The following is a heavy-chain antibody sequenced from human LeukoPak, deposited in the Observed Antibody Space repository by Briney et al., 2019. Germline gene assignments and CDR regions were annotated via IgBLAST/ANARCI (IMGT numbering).Heavy chain of an antibody. D-gene: IGHD6-6*01. V-gene: IGHV4-4*07. CDR1: GGSISSYY. CDR3: ARDRGKGSSSSYWYFDL. CDR2: IYTSGST. J-gene: IGHJ2*01. Sequence: SETLSLTCTVSGGSISSYYWSWIRQPAGKGLEWIGRIYTSGSTNYNPSLKSRVTMSVDKSKNQFSLKLSSVTAADTAVYYCARDRGKGSSSSYWYFDLWGRGTLVTVSS.